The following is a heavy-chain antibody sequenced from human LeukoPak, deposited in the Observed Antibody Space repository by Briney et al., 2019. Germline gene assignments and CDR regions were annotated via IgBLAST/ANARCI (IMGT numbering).Heavy chain of an antibody. CDR1: GGSISSYY. CDR3: ARDRYYDSSGYYYPFDY. V-gene: IGHV4-4*07. D-gene: IGHD3-22*01. CDR2: IYTSGST. J-gene: IGHJ4*02. Sequence: SETLSLTCTVSGGSISSYYWTWIRQPAGKGLEWIGRIYTSGSTNYNPSLKSRVTISVDTSKNQFSLKLSSVTAADTAVYYCARDRYYDSSGYYYPFDYWGQGTLVTVSS.